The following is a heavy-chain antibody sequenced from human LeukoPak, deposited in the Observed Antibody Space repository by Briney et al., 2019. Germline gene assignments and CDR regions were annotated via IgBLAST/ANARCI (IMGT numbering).Heavy chain of an antibody. CDR1: GYSISSGYY. J-gene: IGHJ6*03. V-gene: IGHV4-38-2*01. CDR2: IYHSGST. Sequence: SETLSLTCAVSGYSISSGYYWGWIRQPPGKGLEWIGSIYHSGSTYYNPSLKSRVTISVDTSKNQFSLKLSSVTAADTAVYYCARGKGSGWDHHAEYYYYYYYYMDVWGKGTTVTVSS. CDR3: ARGKGSGWDHHAEYYYYYYYYMDV. D-gene: IGHD6-19*01.